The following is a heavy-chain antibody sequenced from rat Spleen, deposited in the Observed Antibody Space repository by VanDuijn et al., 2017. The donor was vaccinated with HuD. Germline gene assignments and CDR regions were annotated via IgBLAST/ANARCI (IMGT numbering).Heavy chain of an antibody. J-gene: IGHJ2*01. CDR1: GFTFSDYN. CDR3: ARRYDFDY. V-gene: IGHV5-7*01. Sequence: EVQLVESGGGLVQPGRSLRLSCAASGFTFSDYNMAWVRQAPRKGLEWVATISFDGSSTYYRDSVKGRFTISRNNANSTLYLQMDSLRSEDTATYYCARRYDFDYWGHGVMVTVSS. CDR2: ISFDGSST. D-gene: IGHD1-11*01.